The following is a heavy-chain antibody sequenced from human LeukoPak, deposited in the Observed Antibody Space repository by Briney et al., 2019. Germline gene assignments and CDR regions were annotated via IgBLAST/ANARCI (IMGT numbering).Heavy chain of an antibody. J-gene: IGHJ3*02. Sequence: PSETLSLTCAVYGGSFSGYYWSWIRQPPGKGLEWIGEINHSGSTNYNPSLKSRVTISVDTSKNQFSLKLSSVTAADTAMYYCARQRAHVFDIWGQGTMVTVSS. V-gene: IGHV4-34*01. CDR1: GGSFSGYY. CDR2: INHSGST. CDR3: ARQRAHVFDI.